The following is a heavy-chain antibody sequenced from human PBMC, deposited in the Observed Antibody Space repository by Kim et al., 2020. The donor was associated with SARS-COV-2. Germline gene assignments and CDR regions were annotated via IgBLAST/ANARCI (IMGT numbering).Heavy chain of an antibody. CDR2: INHSGST. D-gene: IGHD6-13*01. V-gene: IGHV4-34*01. CDR3: AREIISSSWYLPGRYYFDY. J-gene: IGHJ4*02. CDR1: GGSFSGYY. Sequence: SETLSLTCAVYGGSFSGYYWSWIRQPPGKGLEWIGEINHSGSTNYNPSLKSRVTISVDTSKNQFSLKLSSVTAADTAVYYCAREIISSSWYLPGRYYFDYWGQGTLVTVSS.